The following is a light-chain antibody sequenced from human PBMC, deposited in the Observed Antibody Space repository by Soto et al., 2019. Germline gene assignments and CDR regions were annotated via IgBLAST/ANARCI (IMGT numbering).Light chain of an antibody. V-gene: IGKV3-11*01. Sequence: ETVMTQSPATLSLSPGERATLSCRASQSVSTNFAWYQQTPGQAPRLLIFGASTRATGIPARFSGSGSGTDITLTISSLEPEDFAVYYCQQRSKWPITFGQGTRLEIK. CDR3: QQRSKWPIT. J-gene: IGKJ5*01. CDR2: GAS. CDR1: QSVSTN.